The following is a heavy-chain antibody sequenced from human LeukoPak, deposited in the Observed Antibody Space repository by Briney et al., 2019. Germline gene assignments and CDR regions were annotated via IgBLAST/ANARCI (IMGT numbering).Heavy chain of an antibody. Sequence: SETLSLTCTVSGYSISSGYYWGWIRQPPGKGLEWIASIEQSGSTYYNPSLKGRITISVDTSKNQFSLKVSSVTAADTAIYYCARGPPRYISYWGQGTLVTVSS. D-gene: IGHD5-18*01. CDR2: IEQSGST. J-gene: IGHJ4*02. V-gene: IGHV4-38-2*02. CDR3: ARGPPRYISY. CDR1: GYSISSGYY.